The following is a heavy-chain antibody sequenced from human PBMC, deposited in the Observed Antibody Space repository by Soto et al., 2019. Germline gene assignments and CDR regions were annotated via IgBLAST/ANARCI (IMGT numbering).Heavy chain of an antibody. D-gene: IGHD3-16*02. CDR1: GGSFSGYY. V-gene: IGHV4-34*01. CDR3: ARSGSYRYFDY. CDR2: LNHSGST. Sequence: PSETLSLTCAVYGGSFSGYYWSWIRQPPGQGLEWIGELNHSGSTTYNPSLKSRVTVSVDTSKNQFSLKLSSVTAADTAVYYCARSGSYRYFDYWGQGTLVTSPQ. J-gene: IGHJ4*02.